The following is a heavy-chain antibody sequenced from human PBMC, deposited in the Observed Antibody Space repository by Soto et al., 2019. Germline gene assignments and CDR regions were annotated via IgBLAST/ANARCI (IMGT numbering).Heavy chain of an antibody. CDR3: ASTKDYSSSLDY. Sequence: SETLSLTCTVSGGSISSGGYYWSWIRQHPGKGLEWIGCVYYNGRTYYNPSLKSRITISVDTSKKHFSLKPSSVTAADTAVYYCASTKDYSSSLDYWGQGILVTVSS. D-gene: IGHD6-6*01. CDR1: GGSISSGGYY. V-gene: IGHV4-31*03. J-gene: IGHJ4*02. CDR2: VYYNGRT.